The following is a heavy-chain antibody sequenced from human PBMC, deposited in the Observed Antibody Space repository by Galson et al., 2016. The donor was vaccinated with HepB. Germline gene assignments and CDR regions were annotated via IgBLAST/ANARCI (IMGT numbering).Heavy chain of an antibody. D-gene: IGHD2/OR15-2a*01. V-gene: IGHV1-18*01. CDR1: GYTFTTSG. J-gene: IGHJ4*02. CDR2: ISTYSGNT. Sequence: SVKVSCKASGYTFTTSGLSWVRQAPGPGLEWMGWISTYSGNTKYAQKSQGGLTLTTDSSTTTAYMELRSLRFDDTALYYCARDVQYRFDSWGQGTLVTVSS. CDR3: ARDVQYRFDS.